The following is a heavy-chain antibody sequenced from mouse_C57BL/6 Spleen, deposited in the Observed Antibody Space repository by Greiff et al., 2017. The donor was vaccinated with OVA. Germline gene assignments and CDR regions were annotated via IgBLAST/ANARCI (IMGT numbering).Heavy chain of an antibody. D-gene: IGHD1-1*02. CDR1: GYSITSGYY. V-gene: IGHV3-6*01. CDR2: ISYDGSN. CDR3: ARAGGGCFDY. J-gene: IGHJ2*01. Sequence: EVKLMESGPGLVKPSQSLSLTCSVTGYSITSGYYWNWIRQFPGNKLEWMGYISYDGSNNYNPTLKNRISITRDTSKNQFFLKLNSVTTEDTATYYCARAGGGCFDYWGQGTTLTVSS.